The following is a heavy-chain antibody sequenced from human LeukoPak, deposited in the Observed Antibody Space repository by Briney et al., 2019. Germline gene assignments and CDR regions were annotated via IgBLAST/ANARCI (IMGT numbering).Heavy chain of an antibody. CDR2: IGVDGSKK. CDR1: GFTFINHG. Sequence: GGSLRLSCAASGFTFINHGFHWVRQAPGKGLEWVALIGVDGSKKYYADSLKGRITVSRDNSRNTLDLQMSSLRVEDTSVYYCVVVLVPAAVWQFDLWGRGTLVTVSS. D-gene: IGHD2-2*01. V-gene: IGHV3-33*03. J-gene: IGHJ2*01. CDR3: VVVLVPAAVWQFDL.